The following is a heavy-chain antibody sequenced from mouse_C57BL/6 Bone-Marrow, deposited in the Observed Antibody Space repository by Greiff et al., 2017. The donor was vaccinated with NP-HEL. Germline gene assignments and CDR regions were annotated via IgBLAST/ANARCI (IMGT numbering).Heavy chain of an antibody. Sequence: EVKLVESGGGLVQPGGSLKLSCAASGFTFSDYGMAWVRQAPRQGPEWVAFISNLAYSIYYADTVTGRFTISRENAKNTLYLERSSLRSEDTAMYYCARGSSYNWYCDVWGTGTTVTVAS. CDR3: ARGSSYNWYCDV. D-gene: IGHD1-1*01. J-gene: IGHJ1*03. CDR2: ISNLAYSI. V-gene: IGHV5-15*04. CDR1: GFTFSDYG.